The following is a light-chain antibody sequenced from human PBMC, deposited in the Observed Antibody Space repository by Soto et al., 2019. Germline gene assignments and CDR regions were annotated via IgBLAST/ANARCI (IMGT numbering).Light chain of an antibody. V-gene: IGKV1-5*03. J-gene: IGKJ4*01. CDR3: QQYNSYPLT. CDR1: QSIGSW. Sequence: DIQMNQSPSTLSASVGDRVTITCRASQSIGSWLAWYQQKPGKAPKLLIYKASGLESGVPSRFSGSGSGTEFTLTISSLQPDDFATYYCQQYNSYPLTLGGWTKVEIK. CDR2: KAS.